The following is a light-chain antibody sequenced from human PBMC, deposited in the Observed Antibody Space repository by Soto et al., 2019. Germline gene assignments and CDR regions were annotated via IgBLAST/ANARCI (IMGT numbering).Light chain of an antibody. CDR3: QQRTNWPPLT. CDR2: DAS. CDR1: QSVRSY. V-gene: IGKV3-11*01. Sequence: EVVLTQSPATLSLSPGERATLSCRASQSVRSYLAWFQHKTGQAPRLLIYDASNRATGIPGRFSGSGFGTDFTLTISSLEPEDFGVYYCQQRTNWPPLTFGGGTRVEIK. J-gene: IGKJ4*01.